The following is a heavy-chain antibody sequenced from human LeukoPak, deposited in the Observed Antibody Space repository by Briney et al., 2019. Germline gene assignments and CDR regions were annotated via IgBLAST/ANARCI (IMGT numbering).Heavy chain of an antibody. J-gene: IGHJ4*02. CDR1: GFTFSSCA. CDR3: AKGAGSGWYRFLFDY. Sequence: GGSLRLSCAASGFTFSSCAMSWVRQAPGKGLEWVSAISGSGGSTYYADSVKGRFTISRDNSKNTLYPQMNSLRAEDTAVYYCAKGAGSGWYRFLFDYWGQGTLVTVSS. D-gene: IGHD6-19*01. V-gene: IGHV3-23*01. CDR2: ISGSGGST.